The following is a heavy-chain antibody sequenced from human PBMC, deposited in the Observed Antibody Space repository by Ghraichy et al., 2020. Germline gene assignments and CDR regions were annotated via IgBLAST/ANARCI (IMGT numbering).Heavy chain of an antibody. CDR1: GFTFSGSD. J-gene: IGHJ3*02. D-gene: IGHD3-10*01. Sequence: GGSLRLSCAASGFTFSGSDVQWVRQASGKGLEWVGRLRNEANTYATAYAASVKGRFSISTDDSKITAYLQMASLKIEDTAVYYCSRTFYGSGSSDVVFDIWGQGTVVTVSS. CDR3: SRTFYGSGSSDVVFDI. CDR2: LRNEANTYAT. V-gene: IGHV3-73*01.